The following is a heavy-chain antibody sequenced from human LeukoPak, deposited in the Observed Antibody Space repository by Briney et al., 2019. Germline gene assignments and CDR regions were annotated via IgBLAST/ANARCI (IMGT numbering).Heavy chain of an antibody. Sequence: VKVSCKVSGYTFTDYYMYWVQQAPGKGLEWMGLVDPEDGETKYAEKFQGRVTIIADTSTDTAYMELSSLRSEDTAVYYCATTKGTIPYFDHWGQGTLATVSS. V-gene: IGHV1-69-2*01. J-gene: IGHJ4*02. CDR3: ATTKGTIPYFDH. D-gene: IGHD3-3*01. CDR2: VDPEDGET. CDR1: GYTFTDYY.